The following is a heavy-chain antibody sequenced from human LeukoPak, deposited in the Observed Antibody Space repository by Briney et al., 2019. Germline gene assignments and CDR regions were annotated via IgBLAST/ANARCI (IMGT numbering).Heavy chain of an antibody. CDR3: ARSPGYSYGPPDY. J-gene: IGHJ4*02. V-gene: IGHV1-18*01. Sequence: GASVKVSCKASGYTFTSYGISWVRQAPGHGLEWMGWISAYNSNTNYAQESQGRVTMTRDMSTSTVYMELSSLRSEDTAVYYCARSPGYSYGPPDYWGQGTLVTVSS. CDR1: GYTFTSYG. CDR2: ISAYNSNT. D-gene: IGHD5-18*01.